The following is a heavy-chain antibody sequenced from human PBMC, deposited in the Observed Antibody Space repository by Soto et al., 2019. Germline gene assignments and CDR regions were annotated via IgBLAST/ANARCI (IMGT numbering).Heavy chain of an antibody. D-gene: IGHD6-19*01. CDR2: IKQDGSEK. CDR3: ARELSIAVAGTFDP. V-gene: IGHV3-7*03. CDR1: GFTFSSYW. Sequence: GGSLRLSCAASGFTFSSYWMSWVRQAPGKGLEWVANIKQDGSEKYYVDSVKGRFTISRDNAKNSLYLQMNSLRAEDTAVYYCARELSIAVAGTFDPWGQGTLVTVSS. J-gene: IGHJ5*02.